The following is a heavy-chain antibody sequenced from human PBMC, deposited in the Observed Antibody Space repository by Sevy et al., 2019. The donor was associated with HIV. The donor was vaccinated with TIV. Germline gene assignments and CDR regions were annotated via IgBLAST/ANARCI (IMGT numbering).Heavy chain of an antibody. CDR1: GFTFSTYA. J-gene: IGHJ6*02. CDR3: AKDAYYYDSSGYSMSQWYYGMDV. V-gene: IGHV3-23*01. D-gene: IGHD3-22*01. CDR2: ISGSGGDT. Sequence: GGSLRLSCAASGFTFSTYAMSWVRQAPGKGLEWVSVISGSGGDTYYADSVKGRFTISRENSKNTLYLQMNGLRAEDTAVYYCAKDAYYYDSSGYSMSQWYYGMDVWGQGTTVTVSS.